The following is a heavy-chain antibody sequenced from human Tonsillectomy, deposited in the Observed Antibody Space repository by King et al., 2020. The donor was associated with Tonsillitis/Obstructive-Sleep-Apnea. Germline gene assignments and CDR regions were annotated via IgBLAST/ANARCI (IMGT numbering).Heavy chain of an antibody. Sequence: VQLVESGGGVVQPGRSLRLSCAASGFTFSTYGMHWVRQDPGKGLEWVAVILHDGSNTYYGKSVNGRFTISRDNSKNTLYLQMNSLRDEDTAVYYCAKEARYDILTGNYMDVWGKGTTVTVSS. V-gene: IGHV3-30*18. CDR1: GFTFSTYG. CDR3: AKEARYDILTGNYMDV. D-gene: IGHD3-9*01. CDR2: ILHDGSNT. J-gene: IGHJ6*03.